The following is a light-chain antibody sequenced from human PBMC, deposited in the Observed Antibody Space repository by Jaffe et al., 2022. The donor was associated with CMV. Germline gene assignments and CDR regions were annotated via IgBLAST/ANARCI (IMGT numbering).Light chain of an antibody. J-gene: IGKJ3*01. Sequence: DIQMTQSPSSLSASVGDRVTITCQASQDISNYLNWYQQKPGKAPKLLIYDASNLETGVPSRFSGSGSGTDFTFTISSLQPEDIATYYCQQYEYLGPGTKVDIK. V-gene: IGKV1-33*01. CDR3: QQYEY. CDR1: QDISNY. CDR2: DAS.